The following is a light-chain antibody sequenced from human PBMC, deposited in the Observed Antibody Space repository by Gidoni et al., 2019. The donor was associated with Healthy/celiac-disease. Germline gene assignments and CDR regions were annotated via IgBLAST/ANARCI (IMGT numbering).Light chain of an antibody. CDR2: DAS. V-gene: IGKV1-33*01. CDR1: QDISNY. CDR3: QQYDNPWT. J-gene: IGKJ1*01. Sequence: DIQMTQSPSSLSASAGDRVTITCQASQDISNYLNWYQQKPGKAPKLLLYDASNLDSGVPSRFSGSGSGTDFTFTISSLQHEDIATYYCQQYDNPWTFGQGTKVEIK.